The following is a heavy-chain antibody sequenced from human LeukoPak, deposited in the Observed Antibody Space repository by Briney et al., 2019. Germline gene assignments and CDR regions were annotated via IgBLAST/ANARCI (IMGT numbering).Heavy chain of an antibody. CDR3: ARRGPSTNFYYYGLDV. V-gene: IGHV5-51*01. Sequence: GESLKISCKGSGYSFTSYWIAWVRQMPGKGLEWMGIIYPGDSGTRYSPSLQGQVTISVDKSISTAFLQWSSLKASDTAMYYCARRGPSTNFYYYGLDVWGQGTTVTVSS. D-gene: IGHD1-26*01. J-gene: IGHJ6*02. CDR2: IYPGDSGT. CDR1: GYSFTSYW.